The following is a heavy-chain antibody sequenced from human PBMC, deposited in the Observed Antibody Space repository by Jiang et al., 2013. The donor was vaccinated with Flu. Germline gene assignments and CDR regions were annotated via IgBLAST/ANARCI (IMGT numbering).Heavy chain of an antibody. Sequence: KPSETLSLTCTVSGGSITNYYWSWIRQPPGKGLEWIGYIYNSETGYNPSLKSRVTISVDTPKNQISLRARSVSAADTAFYYCARSFGDYIFDSWGQGTLITVSS. CDR3: ARSFGDYIFDS. V-gene: IGHV4-59*08. CDR1: GGSITNYY. J-gene: IGHJ4*02. CDR2: IYNSET. D-gene: IGHD4-17*01.